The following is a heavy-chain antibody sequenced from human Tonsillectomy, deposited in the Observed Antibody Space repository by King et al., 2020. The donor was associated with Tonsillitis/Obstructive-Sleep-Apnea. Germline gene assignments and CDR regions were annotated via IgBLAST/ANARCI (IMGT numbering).Heavy chain of an antibody. V-gene: IGHV4-31*01. CDR3: ARAQRSSIAAPRQGNWFDP. CDR2: IYYSGST. J-gene: IGHJ5*02. CDR1: GGSISSGGYY. D-gene: IGHD6-6*01. Sequence: QLQESGPGLVKPSQTLSLTCTVSGGSISSGGYYWSWIRQHPGKGLEWIGYIYYSGSTYYNPSLKSLVTISVDTSKNQFSLKLSSVTAADTAVYYCARAQRSSIAAPRQGNWFDPWGQGTLVTVSS.